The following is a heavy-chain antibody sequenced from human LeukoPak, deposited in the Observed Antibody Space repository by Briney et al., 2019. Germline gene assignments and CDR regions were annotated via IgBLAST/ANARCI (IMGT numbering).Heavy chain of an antibody. D-gene: IGHD6-13*01. J-gene: IGHJ5*02. Sequence: ASVKVSCKASGGTFSSYAISWVRQAPGRGLEWMGWINTNTGNPTYAQGFTGRFVFSLDTSVSTAYLQISSLKAEDTAVYYCAREFYSSSRYWFDPWGQGTLVTVSS. CDR3: AREFYSSSRYWFDP. CDR2: INTNTGNP. V-gene: IGHV7-4-1*02. CDR1: GGTFSSYA.